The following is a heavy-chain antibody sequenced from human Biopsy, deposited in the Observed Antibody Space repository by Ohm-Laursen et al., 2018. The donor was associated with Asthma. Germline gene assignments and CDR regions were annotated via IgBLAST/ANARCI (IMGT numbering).Heavy chain of an antibody. J-gene: IGHJ4*02. V-gene: IGHV3-30*18. Sequence: SLRLSCAASGFVFRSHAMHWVRQAPGKGLEWVAVVSYDGGVAHYADSMKGRFTISRDNAKSTLYLQMNRLRTDDTAVYYCAKRRGYSDLTDFDHWGQGTLVTVSA. CDR2: VSYDGGVA. CDR1: GFVFRSHA. D-gene: IGHD3-3*01. CDR3: AKRRGYSDLTDFDH.